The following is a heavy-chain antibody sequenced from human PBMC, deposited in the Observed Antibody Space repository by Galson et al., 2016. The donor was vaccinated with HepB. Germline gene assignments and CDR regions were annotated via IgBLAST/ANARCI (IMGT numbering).Heavy chain of an antibody. CDR3: AKDALITLVRGVIMSYFDY. J-gene: IGHJ4*02. CDR1: GFTFSSYG. V-gene: IGHV3-30*18. D-gene: IGHD3-10*01. CDR2: ISNDGSNK. Sequence: SLRLSCAASGFTFSSYGMHWVRQASGKGPEWVAVISNDGSNKDYADSVKGRFTISRDNSKNTLYLQMNSLRPEDTAVYYCAKDALITLVRGVIMSYFDYWGQGALVTVSS.